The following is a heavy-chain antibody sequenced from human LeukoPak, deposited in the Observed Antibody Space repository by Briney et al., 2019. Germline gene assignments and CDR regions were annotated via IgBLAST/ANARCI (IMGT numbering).Heavy chain of an antibody. D-gene: IGHD3-22*01. Sequence: PGGSLRLSCAASGFTFSSYDMIWVRQAPGKGLEWVSSISGSGTYTYYADSVKGRFTISRDNSKNTLYLQMNSLRAEDTALYYCASLDYFDSSDYGDYWGQGTLVTVSS. CDR3: ASLDYFDSSDYGDY. J-gene: IGHJ4*02. V-gene: IGHV3-23*01. CDR1: GFTFSSYD. CDR2: ISGSGTYT.